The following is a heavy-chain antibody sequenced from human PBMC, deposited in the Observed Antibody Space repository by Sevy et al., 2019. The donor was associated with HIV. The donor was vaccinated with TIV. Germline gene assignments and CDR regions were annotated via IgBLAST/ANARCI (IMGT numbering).Heavy chain of an antibody. Sequence: SETLSLTCAVYGGSFSGYYWSWIRQPPGKGLEWIGEINHSGSTNYNPSLKSRVTISVDTSKNQFSLKLSSVTAADTAVYYCARGEVVPAAIGLGGFDYWGQGTLVTISS. CDR3: ARGEVVPAAIGLGGFDY. D-gene: IGHD2-2*02. CDR1: GGSFSGYY. CDR2: INHSGST. J-gene: IGHJ4*02. V-gene: IGHV4-34*01.